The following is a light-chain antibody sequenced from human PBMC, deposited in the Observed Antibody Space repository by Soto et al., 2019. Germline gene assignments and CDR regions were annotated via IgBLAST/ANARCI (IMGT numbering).Light chain of an antibody. CDR1: QSINSR. Sequence: DIEMTQSPSTLSASVGDRATLTCRASQSINSRLAWYQQKPGHAPILLIYGASTRARGVPARFSGTGSGTEFTLTIGRLQADDCATYDCQQYHNSPCTFGHGTRVEIK. J-gene: IGKJ1*01. V-gene: IGKV1-5*01. CDR2: GAS. CDR3: QQYHNSPCT.